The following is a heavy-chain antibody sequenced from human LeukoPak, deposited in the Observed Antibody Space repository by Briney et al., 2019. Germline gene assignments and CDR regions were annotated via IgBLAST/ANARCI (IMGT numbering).Heavy chain of an antibody. Sequence: GGSLRLSCAASGFTFSSYSMNWVRQAPGKGLEWVSSISSSSSYIYYADSVKGRFTISRNNAKNSLYLQMNSLRAEDTAVYYCARVTWLSAAGTEGNFDYWGQGTLVTVSS. J-gene: IGHJ4*02. CDR2: ISSSSSYI. D-gene: IGHD6-13*01. CDR1: GFTFSSYS. V-gene: IGHV3-21*01. CDR3: ARVTWLSAAGTEGNFDY.